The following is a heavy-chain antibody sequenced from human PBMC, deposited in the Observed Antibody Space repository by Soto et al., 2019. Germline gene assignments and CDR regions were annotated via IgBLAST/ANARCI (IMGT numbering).Heavy chain of an antibody. J-gene: IGHJ4*02. CDR3: ARRYGASFDY. V-gene: IGHV4-59*01. CDR2: IYYSGST. D-gene: IGHD4-17*01. Sequence: SETLSLTCTVSGGSISSYYWRWILQPPGKGLEWIGYIYYSGSTNYNPSLKSRVTISVDTSKNQFSLKLSSVTAADTAVYYCARRYGASFDYWGQGTLVTVS. CDR1: GGSISSYY.